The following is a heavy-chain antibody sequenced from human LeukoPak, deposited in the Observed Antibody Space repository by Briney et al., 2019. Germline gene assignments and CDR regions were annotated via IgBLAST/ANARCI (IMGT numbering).Heavy chain of an antibody. J-gene: IGHJ6*02. Sequence: PGGSLRLSCAASGFTFSSYAMSWVRQAPGEGLEWVSAISGSGGSTYYADSVKGRFTISRDNSKNTLYLQMNSLRAEDTAVYYCAKVKGLWFSYGMDVWGQGTTVTVSS. V-gene: IGHV3-23*01. CDR1: GFTFSSYA. CDR2: ISGSGGST. CDR3: AKVKGLWFSYGMDV. D-gene: IGHD5-18*01.